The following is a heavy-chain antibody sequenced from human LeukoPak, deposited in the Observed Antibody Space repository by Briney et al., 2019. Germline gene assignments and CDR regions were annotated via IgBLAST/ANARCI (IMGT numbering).Heavy chain of an antibody. J-gene: IGHJ4*02. V-gene: IGHV3-33*01. Sequence: GRSLRLSCAASGFTFSGYGMHWVRQAPGKGLEWVAVIWYDGSNKYYADSVKGRFTISRDNSKNTLYLQMNSLRAEDTAVYYCARTPLAAAEDHFDYWGQGTLVTVSS. D-gene: IGHD6-13*01. CDR1: GFTFSGYG. CDR2: IWYDGSNK. CDR3: ARTPLAAAEDHFDY.